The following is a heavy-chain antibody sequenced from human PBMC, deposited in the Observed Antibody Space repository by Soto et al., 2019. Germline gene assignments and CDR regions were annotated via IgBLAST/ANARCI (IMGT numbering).Heavy chain of an antibody. Sequence: ASVKVSCKASGYTFTGYYMHWVRQAPGQGLEWMGWINPNSGGTNYAQKFQGWDTMTRDTSISTAYMELSRLRSDDTAVYYCARGGIAAAGINWFDPWGQGTLVTVSS. CDR1: GYTFTGYY. D-gene: IGHD6-13*01. CDR3: ARGGIAAAGINWFDP. V-gene: IGHV1-2*04. CDR2: INPNSGGT. J-gene: IGHJ5*02.